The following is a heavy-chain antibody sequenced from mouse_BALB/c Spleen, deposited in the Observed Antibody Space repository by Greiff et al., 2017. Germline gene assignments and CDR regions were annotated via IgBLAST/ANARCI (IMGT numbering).Heavy chain of an antibody. V-gene: IGHV5-4*02. CDR3: ARENGYYVLFAY. CDR1: GFTFSGYY. D-gene: IGHD2-3*01. Sequence: EVQLVESGGGLVKPGGSLKLSCAASGFTFSGYYMHWVRQTPEKRLEWVATISDGGSSTYYPDSVKGRFTISRDNAKNNLYLQMSSLKSEDTAMYYCARENGYYVLFAYWGQGTLVTVSA. CDR2: ISDGGSST. J-gene: IGHJ3*01.